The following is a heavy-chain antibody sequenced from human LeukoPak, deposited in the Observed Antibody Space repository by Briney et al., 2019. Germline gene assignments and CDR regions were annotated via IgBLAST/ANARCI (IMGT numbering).Heavy chain of an antibody. CDR3: ARAHPHYYDSSGYYFGAFDI. V-gene: IGHV3-20*04. CDR2: INWNGGST. CDR1: GFTFDDYG. D-gene: IGHD3-22*01. J-gene: IGHJ3*02. Sequence: PGGSLRLSCAASGFTFDDYGMSWVRQAPGKGLEWVSGINWNGGSTGYADSVKGRFTISRDNAKNSPYLQMNSLRAEDTALYYCARAHPHYYDSSGYYFGAFDIWGQGTMVTVSS.